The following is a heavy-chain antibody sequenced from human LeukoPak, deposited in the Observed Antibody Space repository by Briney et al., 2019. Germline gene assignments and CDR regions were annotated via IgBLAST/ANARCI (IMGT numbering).Heavy chain of an antibody. J-gene: IGHJ4*02. D-gene: IGHD6-13*01. V-gene: IGHV3-21*04. CDR2: ISSSSSYI. CDR3: AKDLAYSSSLPFDY. Sequence: GGALRLSCAASGFTFSSYSMNWVRQGPGKGLEWVSSISSSSSYIYYADSVKGRFTTSRDNSKNTLYLQMNSLRAEDTAVYYCAKDLAYSSSLPFDYWGQGTLVTVSS. CDR1: GFTFSSYS.